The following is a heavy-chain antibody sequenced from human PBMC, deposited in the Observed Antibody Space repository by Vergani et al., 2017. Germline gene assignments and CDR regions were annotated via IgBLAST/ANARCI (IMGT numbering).Heavy chain of an antibody. J-gene: IGHJ6*03. CDR1: GGTFSSYA. CDR3: AVGDCSSTSCYGLVGYYYYYMDV. CDR2: IITIFGTA. Sequence: QVQLVQSGAEVKKPGSSVKVSCKASGGTFSSYAISWVRQAPGQGLEWMGGIITIFGTANYAQKFQGRVTITADESTSTAYMELSSLRSEDTAVYYCAVGDCSSTSCYGLVGYYYYYMDVWGKGTTVTVSS. V-gene: IGHV1-69*01. D-gene: IGHD2-2*01.